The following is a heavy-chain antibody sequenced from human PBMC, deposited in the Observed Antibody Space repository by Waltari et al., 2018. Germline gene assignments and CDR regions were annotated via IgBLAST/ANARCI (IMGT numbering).Heavy chain of an antibody. D-gene: IGHD4-17*01. Sequence: QVQLVQSGAEVKKPGSSVKVSCKASGGTFSSYAISWVRQAPGQGLEWMGGIIPIFGTANYAQKFQGRVTSTTDESTGTAYMELSSLRSEDTAMYYCARGPRGPVGYGDYFDYWGQGTLVTVSS. CDR1: GGTFSSYA. V-gene: IGHV1-69*05. J-gene: IGHJ4*02. CDR2: IIPIFGTA. CDR3: ARGPRGPVGYGDYFDY.